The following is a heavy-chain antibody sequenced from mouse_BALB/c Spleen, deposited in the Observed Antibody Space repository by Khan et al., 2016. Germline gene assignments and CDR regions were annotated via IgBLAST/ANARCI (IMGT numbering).Heavy chain of an antibody. CDR2: ISYDGSN. J-gene: IGHJ4*01. CDR3: ARLRRVYALDY. D-gene: IGHD2-12*01. CDR1: GYSITSGYY. Sequence: EVKLEESGPGLVKPSQSLSLTCSVTGYSITSGYYWNWIRQFPGNKLEWMGYISYDGSNNYNPSLKNRISIARDTSKNQFFLKLNSVTTEDTATXYCARLRRVYALDYWGQGTSVTVSS. V-gene: IGHV3-6*02.